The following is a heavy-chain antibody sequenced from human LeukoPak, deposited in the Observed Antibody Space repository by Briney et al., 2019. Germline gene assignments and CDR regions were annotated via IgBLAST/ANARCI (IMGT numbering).Heavy chain of an antibody. CDR2: TYYKSKWYN. J-gene: IGHJ3*01. D-gene: IGHD1-1*01. CDR3: ARVGHPWTIEDAFDF. V-gene: IGHV6-1*01. Sequence: SQTLSLTCAISGDSVSSKSATWNWIRQTTSRGLEWLGRTYYKSKWYNDYEVSVKSRIIINPDTSKNHFSLQLNSVTPEDTAVYYCARVGHPWTIEDAFDFWGQGTMVTVSS. CDR1: GDSVSSKSAT.